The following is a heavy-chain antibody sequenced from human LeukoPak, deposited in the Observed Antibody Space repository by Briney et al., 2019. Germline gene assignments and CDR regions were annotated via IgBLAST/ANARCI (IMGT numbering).Heavy chain of an antibody. CDR1: GYTFTSYG. CDR3: AREGIAAAGTGY. Sequence: ASVKVSCKASGYTFTSYGISWVRQAPGQGLEWMGWISAYNGNTNYAQKFQGRVTMTRDTSISTAYMELSRLRSDDTAVYYCAREGIAAAGTGYWGQGTLVTVSS. D-gene: IGHD6-13*01. CDR2: ISAYNGNT. J-gene: IGHJ4*02. V-gene: IGHV1-18*01.